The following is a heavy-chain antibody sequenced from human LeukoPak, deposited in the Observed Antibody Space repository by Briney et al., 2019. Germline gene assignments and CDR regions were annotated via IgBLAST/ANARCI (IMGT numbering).Heavy chain of an antibody. V-gene: IGHV1-46*01. Sequence: ASVKVSCKASGYTFTSYYMHWVRQAPGQGLEWMGIINPSGGSTSCAQKFQGRVTMTRDTSTSTVYMELSSLRSEDTAVYYCASQVVPAAIVYWGQGTLVTVSS. D-gene: IGHD2-2*01. CDR3: ASQVVPAAIVY. J-gene: IGHJ4*02. CDR1: GYTFTSYY. CDR2: INPSGGST.